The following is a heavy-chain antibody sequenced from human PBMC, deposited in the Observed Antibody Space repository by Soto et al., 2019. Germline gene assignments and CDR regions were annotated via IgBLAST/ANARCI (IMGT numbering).Heavy chain of an antibody. D-gene: IGHD2-2*01. CDR1: GGIFSSYS. J-gene: IGHJ5*02. CDR3: ASTSRHCLSTSCIPNFDT. CDR2: IIPIYGTA. Sequence: QVQLVQSGAEVKKPGSSVNVSCKASGGIFSSYSISWVRQAPGQGLEWMGGIIPIYGTANYALKFQGRVTITADESTSTAYMELSSLRSECTAVYSCASTSRHCLSTSCIPNFDTWGQGTLVTVSS. V-gene: IGHV1-69*13.